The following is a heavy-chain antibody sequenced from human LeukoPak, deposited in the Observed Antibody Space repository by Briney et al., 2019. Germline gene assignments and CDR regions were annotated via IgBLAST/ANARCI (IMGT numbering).Heavy chain of an antibody. Sequence: PSETLSLTCTVSGGSISSSSYYWGWIRQPPGKGLEWIGYIYYSGSTNYNPSLKSRVTISVDTSKNQFSLKLSSVTAADTAVYYCARERVVPAASYYYYGMDVWGKGTTVTVSS. J-gene: IGHJ6*04. D-gene: IGHD2-2*01. V-gene: IGHV4-61*01. CDR1: GGSISSSSYY. CDR3: ARERVVPAASYYYYGMDV. CDR2: IYYSGST.